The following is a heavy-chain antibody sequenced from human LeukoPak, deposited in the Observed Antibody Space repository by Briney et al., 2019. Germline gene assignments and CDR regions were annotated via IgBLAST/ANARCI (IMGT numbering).Heavy chain of an antibody. D-gene: IGHD3-10*01. J-gene: IGHJ3*02. V-gene: IGHV3-7*03. CDR3: ARDIYDSGRGGFDM. CDR2: IKDDGSVK. Sequence: PGGSLRLSCAASGFMFSTYWMSWVRQTPGKGLEWVANIKDDGSVKYYVDSMKGRIIISREDAKNSLYLQMNSLRAEDTAVYYCARDIYDSGRGGFDMWGQGTVVTVSS. CDR1: GFMFSTYW.